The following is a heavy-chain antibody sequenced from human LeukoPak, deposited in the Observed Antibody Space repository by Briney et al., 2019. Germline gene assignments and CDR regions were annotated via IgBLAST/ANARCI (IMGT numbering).Heavy chain of an antibody. D-gene: IGHD3-3*01. CDR1: GFTFSSYA. CDR2: ISGSGSST. V-gene: IGHV3-23*01. Sequence: GGSLRLSCAASGFTFSSYAMSWVRQAPGKGLEWVSAISGSGSSTYYTDSVKGRFTISRDNSKNALYLQMNSLRAEDTAVYYCAKDQSSRECLLFVSYFDLWGRRTPVTVSS. J-gene: IGHJ2*01. CDR3: AKDQSSRECLLFVSYFDL.